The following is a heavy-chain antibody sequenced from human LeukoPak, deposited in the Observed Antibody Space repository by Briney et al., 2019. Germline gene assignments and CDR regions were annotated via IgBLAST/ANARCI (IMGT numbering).Heavy chain of an antibody. V-gene: IGHV3-23*01. CDR2: ISGSGGST. CDR3: AKVGPMVRGVIYDY. Sequence: GGSLTLSCGASGFTFSSYAMSWARQAPGKGLEWVSAISGSGGSTYYEDSVKGRFTISRDNSKNTLYLQMNSLRAEDTAVYYCAKVGPMVRGVIYDYWGQGTLVTVSS. J-gene: IGHJ4*02. D-gene: IGHD3-10*01. CDR1: GFTFSSYA.